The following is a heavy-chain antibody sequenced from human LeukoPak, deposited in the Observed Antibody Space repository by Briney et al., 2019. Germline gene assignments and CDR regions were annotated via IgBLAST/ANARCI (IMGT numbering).Heavy chain of an antibody. Sequence: RSLRLSCAASGFMFSSDAMHWVRQAPGKGLEWVAVISYDGSNKYYADSEKGRITISRDNSKNMLYLQMNSLRTEDTAVYYCARGSQWLDSWFDCWGQGTLVTVSS. CDR2: ISYDGSNK. J-gene: IGHJ4*02. CDR1: GFMFSSDA. D-gene: IGHD6-19*01. V-gene: IGHV3-30-3*01. CDR3: ARGSQWLDSWFDC.